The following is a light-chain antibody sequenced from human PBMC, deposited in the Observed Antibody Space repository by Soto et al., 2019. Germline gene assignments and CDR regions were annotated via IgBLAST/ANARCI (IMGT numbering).Light chain of an antibody. Sequence: EIVLTQSPGTLSLSPGERATLSCRASQSVTSNYLAWYQQKHGQAPRLLIYGAFRRPTDIPDRFSGSGSGTDFTLTISRLEPEDFAVYHCQQYGTSPWTFGQGTKVEVK. CDR1: QSVTSNY. V-gene: IGKV3-20*01. J-gene: IGKJ1*01. CDR2: GAF. CDR3: QQYGTSPWT.